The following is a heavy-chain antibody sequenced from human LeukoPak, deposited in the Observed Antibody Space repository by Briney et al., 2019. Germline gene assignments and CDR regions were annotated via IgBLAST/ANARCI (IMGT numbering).Heavy chain of an antibody. V-gene: IGHV1-2*02. CDR2: INPNSGGT. J-gene: IGHJ4*02. CDR3: ARDGGSRVGATSDY. Sequence: ASVKVSCKASGYTFTGYYMHWLRQDPGQGLEWMGWINPNSGGTNYAQKVQGRVTMTRDTSISTAYMELSRLRSDDTAVYYCARDGGSRVGATSDYWGQGTLVTVSS. D-gene: IGHD1-26*01. CDR1: GYTFTGYY.